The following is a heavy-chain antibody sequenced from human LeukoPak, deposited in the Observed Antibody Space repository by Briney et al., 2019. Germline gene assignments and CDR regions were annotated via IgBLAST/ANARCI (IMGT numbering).Heavy chain of an antibody. CDR2: IYSGGST. Sequence: GGSLRLSCAASGFTVSTKYMSWVRQAPGKGLGWVSVIYSGGSTYYADSVKGRFTISRDNSKNTLYLQMNSLRAEDTAVYYCAREVEMATTLSFDYWGQGTLVTVSS. CDR1: GFTVSTKY. CDR3: AREVEMATTLSFDY. D-gene: IGHD5-24*01. V-gene: IGHV3-53*01. J-gene: IGHJ4*02.